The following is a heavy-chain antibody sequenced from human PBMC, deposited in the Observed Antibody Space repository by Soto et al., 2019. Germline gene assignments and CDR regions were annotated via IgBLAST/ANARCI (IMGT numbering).Heavy chain of an antibody. J-gene: IGHJ4*02. CDR3: ARHPLYCTNGVCYPVDDY. V-gene: IGHV4-39*01. D-gene: IGHD2-8*01. CDR2: LYYSGST. Sequence: QLQLQESGPGLVKPSETLSLTCTVSGGSISSSSYYWGWIRQPPGKGLEWIGSLYYSGSTYYNPSLMIRATTSVATSMNQFSLKLSSVTAADTAVYYCARHPLYCTNGVCYPVDDYWGQGTLVTDSS. CDR1: GGSISSSSYY.